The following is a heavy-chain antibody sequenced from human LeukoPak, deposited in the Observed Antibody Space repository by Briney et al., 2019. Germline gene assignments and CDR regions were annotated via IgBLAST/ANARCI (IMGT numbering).Heavy chain of an antibody. CDR3: ARDDTHYGSSGSFYDAFDI. J-gene: IGHJ3*02. CDR2: MSYDGSDK. D-gene: IGHD3-22*01. V-gene: IGHV3-30*04. CDR1: GFTFSTYA. Sequence: GGSLRLSCAASGFTFSTYALHWVRQAPGKGLEWVAVMSYDGSDKYYADSVKGRFTISRDNAKNSLYLQMDSLRAEDTAVYYCARDDTHYGSSGSFYDAFDIWGQGTMVTVSS.